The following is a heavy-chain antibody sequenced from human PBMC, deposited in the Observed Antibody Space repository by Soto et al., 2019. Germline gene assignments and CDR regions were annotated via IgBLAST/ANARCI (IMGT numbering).Heavy chain of an antibody. CDR2: IYYSGST. V-gene: IGHV4-31*03. CDR3: ARDARGGNWFDP. CDR1: GGSISSGGYY. J-gene: IGHJ5*02. D-gene: IGHD3-10*01. Sequence: SETLSLTCTVSGGSISSGGYYWSWIRQHPGKGLEWIGYIYYSGSTYYNPSLKSRVTISVDTSKNQFSLKLSSVTAADTAVYYCARDARGGNWFDPWGQGTLVTVSS.